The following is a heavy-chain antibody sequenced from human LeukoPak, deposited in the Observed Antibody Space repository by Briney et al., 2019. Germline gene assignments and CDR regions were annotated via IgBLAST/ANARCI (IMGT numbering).Heavy chain of an antibody. V-gene: IGHV1-2*02. CDR2: INPNSGGT. D-gene: IGHD3-22*01. Sequence: GASVKVSCKASGYTFTGYYMHWVRQAPGQGLEWMGWINPNSGGTNYAQKFQGRVTMTRDTSISTAYMELSRLRSDDTAVYYCAREIAYDSSGYYWNDAFDIWGQGTMVTVSS. CDR3: AREIAYDSSGYYWNDAFDI. J-gene: IGHJ3*02. CDR1: GYTFTGYY.